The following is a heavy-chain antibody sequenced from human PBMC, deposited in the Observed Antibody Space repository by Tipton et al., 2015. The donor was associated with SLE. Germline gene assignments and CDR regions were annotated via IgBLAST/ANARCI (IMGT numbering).Heavy chain of an antibody. V-gene: IGHV4-4*02. Sequence: GLVKPSGTLSLTCDVSGDSISSLYWWSWVRQPPGKGLEWIADIYHTGSTNYNPSLESRVTISLDKSRNQFSLKMSFVTAADTAIYYCASKGYGDYVYYYFDYWGQGTLVTVSS. CDR3: ASKGYGDYVYYYFDY. CDR2: IYHTGST. CDR1: GDSISSLYW. J-gene: IGHJ4*02. D-gene: IGHD4-17*01.